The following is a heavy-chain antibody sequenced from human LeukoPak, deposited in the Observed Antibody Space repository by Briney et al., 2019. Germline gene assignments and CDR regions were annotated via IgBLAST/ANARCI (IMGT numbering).Heavy chain of an antibody. J-gene: IGHJ4*02. V-gene: IGHV3-30*02. D-gene: IGHD6-13*01. CDR3: AKGFPSIAAAYYFDY. CDR2: IRYDGSNK. Sequence: PGGSLRLSCAASGFTFSSYGMHWVRQAPGKGLEWVAFIRYDGSNKYYADSVKGRFTISRDNSKNTLYLQMNSLRAEDTAVYYCAKGFPSIAAAYYFDYWGQGTLVTVSS. CDR1: GFTFSSYG.